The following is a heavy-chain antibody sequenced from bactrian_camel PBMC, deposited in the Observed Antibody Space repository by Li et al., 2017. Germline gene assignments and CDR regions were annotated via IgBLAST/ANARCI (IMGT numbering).Heavy chain of an antibody. CDR1: GDTARNYC. CDR2: IYPGADGRSTT. V-gene: IGHV3S40*01. CDR3: AAGDHAGNWCELDDFVH. D-gene: IGHD7*01. Sequence: DVQLVESGGGSVQAGGSLRLSCAASGDTARNYCMAWFRQVPGKDREGVASIYPGADGRSTTTYADSVKGRFTVSLDSGKNTVYLQMTSLKPEDSGVYVCAAGDHAGNWCELDDFVHWGQGTQVTVS. J-gene: IGHJ4*01.